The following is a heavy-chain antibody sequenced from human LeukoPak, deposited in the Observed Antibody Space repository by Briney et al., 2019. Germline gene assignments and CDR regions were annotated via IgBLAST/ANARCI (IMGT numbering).Heavy chain of an antibody. D-gene: IGHD4-17*01. CDR1: GFTFSAYT. J-gene: IGHJ4*02. CDR3: ARESLNGDLDY. Sequence: GGSLRLSCEASGFTFSAYTMNWVRQAPGKGLEWVSSIGTYGTYIYYTDSVKGRFTISRNNAKNSLFVQMSSLRAEDTAVYYCARESLNGDLDYWGQGTLVTVSS. V-gene: IGHV3-21*01. CDR2: IGTYGTYI.